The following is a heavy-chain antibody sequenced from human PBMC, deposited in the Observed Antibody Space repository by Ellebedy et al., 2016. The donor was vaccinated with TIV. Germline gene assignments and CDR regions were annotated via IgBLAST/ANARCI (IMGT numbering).Heavy chain of an antibody. Sequence: GESLKISXAASGFTLSNYDMHWVRQGTGRGLEWVSGIGSAGDTNYPGSVKGRFTIPRENAKNSLYLQMNSLRAEDTALYYCAKDIERGWYGGADYWGQGTLVTVSS. CDR1: GFTLSNYD. V-gene: IGHV3-13*01. CDR2: IGSAGDT. D-gene: IGHD6-19*01. CDR3: AKDIERGWYGGADY. J-gene: IGHJ4*02.